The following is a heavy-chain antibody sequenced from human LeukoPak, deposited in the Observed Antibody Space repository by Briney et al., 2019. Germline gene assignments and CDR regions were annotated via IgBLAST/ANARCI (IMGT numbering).Heavy chain of an antibody. CDR3: YGFSPY. J-gene: IGHJ4*02. D-gene: IGHD3-9*01. V-gene: IGHV3-48*01. Sequence: GGSLRLSCAASGFAVSIYDMHWVRQAPGEGPEWIAYFGISGTIYYADSVRGRFTISRDSAKNSLHLEMNSLRLDDTAIYAGYGFSPYWGQGTPVTVSS. CDR2: FGISGTI. CDR1: GFAVSIYD.